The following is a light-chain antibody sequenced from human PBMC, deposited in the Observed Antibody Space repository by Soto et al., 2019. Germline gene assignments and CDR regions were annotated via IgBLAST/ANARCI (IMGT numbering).Light chain of an antibody. CDR1: SSDVGRYDY. CDR3: SSYSTMGAYV. CDR2: EVS. Sequence: QSALTQPASVSGYPGQSITISCTGTSSDVGRYDYVSWYQQHPGKAPKLMVSEVSHRPSGVSNRFSGSKSGNTASLTISGLQAEDEADYYCSSYSTMGAYVFGAGTKVTVL. V-gene: IGLV2-14*01. J-gene: IGLJ1*01.